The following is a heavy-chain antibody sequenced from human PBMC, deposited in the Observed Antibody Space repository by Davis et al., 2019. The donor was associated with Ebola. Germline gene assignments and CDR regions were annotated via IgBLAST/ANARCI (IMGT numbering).Heavy chain of an antibody. V-gene: IGHV3-53*01. D-gene: IGHD3-22*01. CDR2: IYSGGST. J-gene: IGHJ4*02. Sequence: GESLKISCAASGFTVSSNYMSWVRQAPGKGLEWVSVIYSGGSTYYADSVKGRFTISRDNSKNTLYLQMNSLRAEDTAVYYCAKDFQYYDSSGYYFNWGQGTLVTVSS. CDR1: GFTVSSNY. CDR3: AKDFQYYDSSGYYFN.